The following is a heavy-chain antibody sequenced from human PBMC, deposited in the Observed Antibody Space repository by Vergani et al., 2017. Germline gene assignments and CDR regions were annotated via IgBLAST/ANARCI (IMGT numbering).Heavy chain of an antibody. CDR3: ASDTRLRVGGWSAGDY. V-gene: IGHV1-69*04. CDR2: IIPLLGIA. J-gene: IGHJ4*02. D-gene: IGHD6-19*01. CDR1: GGTFSSYA. Sequence: QVQLVQSGAEVKKPGSSVKVSCKASGGTFSSYAISWVRQAPGQGLEWMGRIIPLLGIANYAQKFQGRVTITADKSTSTAYMELSSLRSEDTAVYYCASDTRLRVGGWSAGDYWGQGTLVTVSS.